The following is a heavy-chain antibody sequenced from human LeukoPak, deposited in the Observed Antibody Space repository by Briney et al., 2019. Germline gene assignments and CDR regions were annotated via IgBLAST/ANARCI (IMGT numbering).Heavy chain of an antibody. J-gene: IGHJ2*01. D-gene: IGHD2-21*02. CDR3: ARVVTAISWYFDL. CDR2: IYYSGST. V-gene: IGHV4-61*01. CDR1: GYSISSGYY. Sequence: SETLSLTCAVSGYSISSGYYWGWIRQPPGKGLEWIGYIYYSGSTNYNPSLKSRVTISVDTSKNQFSLKLSSVTAADTAVYYCARVVTAISWYFDLWGRGTLVTVSS.